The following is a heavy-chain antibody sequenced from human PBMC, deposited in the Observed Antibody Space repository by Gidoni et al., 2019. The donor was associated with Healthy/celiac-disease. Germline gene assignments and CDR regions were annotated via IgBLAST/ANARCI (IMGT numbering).Heavy chain of an antibody. Sequence: QVQLVESGGGLVKPGGSLRLSCAASGITFSDYYMSWIRQAPGKGLGWVSYISSSGSTIYYADSVKGRFTISRDNAKNSLYLQMNSLRAEDTAVYYCARVEHIVVVTAIGYWYFDLWGRGTLVTVSS. CDR2: ISSSGSTI. J-gene: IGHJ2*01. V-gene: IGHV3-11*01. D-gene: IGHD2-21*02. CDR1: GITFSDYY. CDR3: ARVEHIVVVTAIGYWYFDL.